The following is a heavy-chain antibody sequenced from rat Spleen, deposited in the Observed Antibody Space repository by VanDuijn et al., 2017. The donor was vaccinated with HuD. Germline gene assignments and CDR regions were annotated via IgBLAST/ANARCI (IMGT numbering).Heavy chain of an antibody. CDR1: GFTFSNYY. CDR3: TTVTEDIGELFAY. J-gene: IGHJ3*01. D-gene: IGHD1-11*01. V-gene: IGHV5-27*01. Sequence: EVQLVESGGGLVQPGRSLKLSCAASGFTFSNYYIAWVRQAPTKGLEWVAYISAGGGSTYYRDSVKGRFTISRDNAKSTLYLQMDSLRSEDTATYYCTTVTEDIGELFAYWGQGTLVTVSS. CDR2: ISAGGGST.